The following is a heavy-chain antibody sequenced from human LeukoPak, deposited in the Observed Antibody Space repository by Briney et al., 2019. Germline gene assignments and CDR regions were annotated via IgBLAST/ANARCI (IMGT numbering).Heavy chain of an antibody. V-gene: IGHV4-59*01. D-gene: IGHD2-15*01. Sequence: SETLSLTCTDSGGSISSYYWSWIRQPPGKGLEWIGYIYYSGSTNYNPSLKSRVTISVDTSKNQFSLKLSSVTAADTAVYYCARDRPYCSGGSCYWFDPWGQGTLVTVSS. J-gene: IGHJ5*02. CDR1: GGSISSYY. CDR3: ARDRPYCSGGSCYWFDP. CDR2: IYYSGST.